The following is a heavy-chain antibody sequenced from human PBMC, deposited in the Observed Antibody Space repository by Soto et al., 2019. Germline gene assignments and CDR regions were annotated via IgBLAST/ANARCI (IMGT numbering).Heavy chain of an antibody. CDR2: INHSGST. V-gene: IGHV4-34*01. J-gene: IGHJ4*02. CDR3: ARRGWGFWSGYYDY. CDR1: GGSFSGYY. Sequence: SETLSLTCAVYGGSFSGYYWSWIRQPPGKGLEWIGEINHSGSTNYNPSLKSRVTISVDTSKNQFSLKLSSVTAADTAVYYCARRGWGFWSGYYDYWGQGTLVTVSS. D-gene: IGHD3-3*01.